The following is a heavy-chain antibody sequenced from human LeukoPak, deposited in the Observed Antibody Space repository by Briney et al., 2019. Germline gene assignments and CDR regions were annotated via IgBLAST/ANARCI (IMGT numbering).Heavy chain of an antibody. D-gene: IGHD4-11*01. Sequence: SVKVSCKASGGTFSSYAISWVRQAPGQGLEWMGGIIPIFGTANYAQKFQGRVTITTDESTSTAYMELSSLRSEDTAVYYCARGVLGSTVTTGDYYYYYYMDVWGKGTTVTVSS. V-gene: IGHV1-69*05. CDR1: GGTFSSYA. J-gene: IGHJ6*03. CDR3: ARGVLGSTVTTGDYYYYYYMDV. CDR2: IIPIFGTA.